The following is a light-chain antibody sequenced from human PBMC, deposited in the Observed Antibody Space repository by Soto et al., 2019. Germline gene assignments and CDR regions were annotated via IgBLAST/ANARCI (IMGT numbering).Light chain of an antibody. Sequence: IVLTQSPGTLSLSPGERATLSCRASQSVSSSYLAWYQQKPGQAPRLLIYGASSRATGITDRFSGSGSGTDFTLTISRLATEDFAVYYCQQYGSSRGTFGQGNKVEIK. V-gene: IGKV3-20*01. CDR3: QQYGSSRGT. CDR2: GAS. J-gene: IGKJ1*01. CDR1: QSVSSSY.